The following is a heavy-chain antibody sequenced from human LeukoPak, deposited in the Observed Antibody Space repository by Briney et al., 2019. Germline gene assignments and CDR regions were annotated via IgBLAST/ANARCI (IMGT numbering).Heavy chain of an antibody. Sequence: PGGSLRLSCAASGFTFSSYSMNWVRQAPGKGLEWVSYISSSSSTIYYADSVKGRFTISRDNSKNTLYLQMNSLRAEDTAVYYCAKPNCSSTSCYSWFDPWGQGTLVTVSS. V-gene: IGHV3-48*01. J-gene: IGHJ5*02. D-gene: IGHD2-2*01. CDR1: GFTFSSYS. CDR3: AKPNCSSTSCYSWFDP. CDR2: ISSSSSTI.